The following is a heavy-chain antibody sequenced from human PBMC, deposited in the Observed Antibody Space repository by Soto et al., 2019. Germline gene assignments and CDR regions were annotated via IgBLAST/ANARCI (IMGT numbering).Heavy chain of an antibody. Sequence: LSLTCTVSGGSISSSSYYWGWIRQPPGKGLEWIGSIYYSGSTYYNPSLKSRVTISVDTSKNQFSLKLSSVTAADTAVYYCARPDYGDYGGYCELWGRGTLVTVSS. D-gene: IGHD4-17*01. V-gene: IGHV4-39*01. CDR2: IYYSGST. CDR1: GGSISSSSYY. J-gene: IGHJ2*01. CDR3: ARPDYGDYGGYCEL.